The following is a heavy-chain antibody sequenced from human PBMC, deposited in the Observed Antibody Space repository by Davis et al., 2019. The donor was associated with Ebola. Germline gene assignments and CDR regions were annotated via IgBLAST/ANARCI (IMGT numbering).Heavy chain of an antibody. CDR2: SRNKENRYST. CDR3: VTENWYRFES. CDR1: GFPFSVYF. D-gene: IGHD1/OR15-1a*01. J-gene: IGHJ4*02. V-gene: IGHV3-72*01. Sequence: GGSLSLSCPASGFPFSVYFLAWVRLPPGRGLEWVGSSRNKENRYSTEYAASVKGRFTISRDDSKNLLYLEMNSLRTEDTAVYYCVTENWYRFESWGQGTLVTVSS.